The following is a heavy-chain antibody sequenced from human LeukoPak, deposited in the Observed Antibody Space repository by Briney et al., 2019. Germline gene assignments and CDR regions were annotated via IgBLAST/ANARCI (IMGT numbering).Heavy chain of an antibody. Sequence: PSETLSLTCAVYGGSFSGYYWSWIRQPPGKGLEWIGEINHSGSTNYNPSLKSRVTISVDTSKNQFSLKLSSVTAADTAVYYCARDRGGMSSGWYLGVYNWFDPWGQGTLVTVSS. D-gene: IGHD6-19*01. CDR2: INHSGST. CDR3: ARDRGGMSSGWYLGVYNWFDP. CDR1: GGSFSGYY. V-gene: IGHV4-34*01. J-gene: IGHJ5*02.